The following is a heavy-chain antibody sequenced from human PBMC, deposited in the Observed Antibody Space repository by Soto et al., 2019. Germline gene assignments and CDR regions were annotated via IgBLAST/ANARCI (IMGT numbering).Heavy chain of an antibody. Sequence: SETLSLTCTVSGGSISSSSYYWGWIRQPPGKGREWIGSIYYSGSTNYNPYLKSRVTISVDTSKNQFSLKLSAVTAADTAVYYCARATYDFWGGYQSYYYYYGMDVWGQGTTVTVSS. J-gene: IGHJ6*02. CDR1: GGSISSSSYY. D-gene: IGHD3-3*01. V-gene: IGHV4-39*01. CDR2: IYYSGST. CDR3: ARATYDFWGGYQSYYYYYGMDV.